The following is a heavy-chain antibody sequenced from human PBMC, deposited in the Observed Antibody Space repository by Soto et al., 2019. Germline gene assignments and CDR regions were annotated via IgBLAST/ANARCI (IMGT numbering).Heavy chain of an antibody. CDR3: ARDLVLAVASSINDY. Sequence: QVQLVQSGAEVKKPGASVKVACKASGYTFTSYGISCGRQAPGQGREWMGWISAYNGNTHYAQKLQGRVTMTTDTSKSTAYMELRSLRSADTAAYSCARDLVLAVASSINDYWGQGPLVTVSS. CDR2: ISAYNGNT. V-gene: IGHV1-18*01. CDR1: GYTFTSYG. D-gene: IGHD6-19*01. J-gene: IGHJ4*02.